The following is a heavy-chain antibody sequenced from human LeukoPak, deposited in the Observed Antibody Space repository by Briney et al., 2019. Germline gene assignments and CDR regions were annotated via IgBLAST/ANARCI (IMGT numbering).Heavy chain of an antibody. Sequence: PSETLSLTCTVSGASISSGGNYWSWIRQHPGKGLEWIGYIYYSGSTYHNSSLKSRVTISVDTSKKQFSLQLSSVTAADTAVYYCARLIYDSSGYYFAYWGQGTLVTVSS. CDR2: IYYSGST. J-gene: IGHJ4*02. V-gene: IGHV4-31*03. D-gene: IGHD3-22*01. CDR3: ARLIYDSSGYYFAY. CDR1: GASISSGGNY.